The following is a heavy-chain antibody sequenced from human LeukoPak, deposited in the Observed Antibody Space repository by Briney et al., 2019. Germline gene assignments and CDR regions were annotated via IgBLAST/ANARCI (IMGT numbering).Heavy chain of an antibody. CDR2: ISSSSSYI. Sequence: GGSLRLSCAASGFTFSSYSMNWVRQAPGKGLEWVSSISSSSSYIYYADSVKGRFTISRDNAKNSLYLQMNSLRAEDTAVYYCASQYSSGWYWYWGQGTLVTVSS. D-gene: IGHD6-19*01. CDR1: GFTFSSYS. V-gene: IGHV3-21*04. J-gene: IGHJ4*02. CDR3: ASQYSSGWYWY.